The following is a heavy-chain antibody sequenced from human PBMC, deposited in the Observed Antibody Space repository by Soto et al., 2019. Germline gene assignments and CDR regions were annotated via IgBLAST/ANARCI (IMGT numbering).Heavy chain of an antibody. Sequence: QVQLQQWGAGLLKPSETLSLTCAVYGGSFRGYYWSWIRQPPGKGLEWIGEINHRGSANYNPSVKSRVAISVDPSKNQFSLKLNSVTAADTAMYYCARGSRVKKPAATGRDYYYHGLDVWAQGTAVTVSS. D-gene: IGHD1-26*01. J-gene: IGHJ6*02. CDR2: INHRGSA. CDR3: ARGSRVKKPAATGRDYYYHGLDV. CDR1: GGSFRGYY. V-gene: IGHV4-34*01.